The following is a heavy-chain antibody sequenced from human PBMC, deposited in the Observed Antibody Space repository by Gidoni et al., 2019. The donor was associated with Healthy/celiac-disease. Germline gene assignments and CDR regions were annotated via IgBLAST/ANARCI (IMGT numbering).Heavy chain of an antibody. D-gene: IGHD2-2*01. Sequence: QVQLVQSGAEVKKPGASVKVSCKASGSTFTSYAMHWVRQAPGQRLEWMGWINAGNGNTKYSQKFQGRVTITRDTSASTAYMELSSLRSEDTAVYYCARGLGYCSSTSCRYYYYYMDVWGKGTTVTVSS. J-gene: IGHJ6*03. V-gene: IGHV1-3*01. CDR2: INAGNGNT. CDR1: GSTFTSYA. CDR3: ARGLGYCSSTSCRYYYYYMDV.